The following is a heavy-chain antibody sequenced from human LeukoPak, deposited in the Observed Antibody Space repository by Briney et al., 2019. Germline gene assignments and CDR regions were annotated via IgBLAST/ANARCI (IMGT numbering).Heavy chain of an antibody. Sequence: PGGSLRLSCAASGFTFSDYYMSWVRQAPGKGLEWVSAISGSGGSTYYADSVKGRFTISRDNSKNTLYLQMNSLRAEDTAVYYCAKDVEKGSQAKGLWRDYNPGVGINYWGQGTLVTVSS. CDR3: AKDVEKGSQAKGLWRDYNPGVGINY. CDR1: GFTFSDYY. J-gene: IGHJ4*02. V-gene: IGHV3-23*01. D-gene: IGHD4-11*01. CDR2: ISGSGGST.